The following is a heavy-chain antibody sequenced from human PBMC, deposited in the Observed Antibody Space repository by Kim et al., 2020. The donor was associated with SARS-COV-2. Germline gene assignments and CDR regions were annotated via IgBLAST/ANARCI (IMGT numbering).Heavy chain of an antibody. V-gene: IGHV5-51*01. D-gene: IGHD3-10*01. CDR3: ARRYNFDY. Sequence: SDTRYSPAFQGQVTISADKSISTAYLQWSSLKASDTAMYYCARRYNFDYWGQGTLVTVSS. J-gene: IGHJ4*02. CDR2: SDT.